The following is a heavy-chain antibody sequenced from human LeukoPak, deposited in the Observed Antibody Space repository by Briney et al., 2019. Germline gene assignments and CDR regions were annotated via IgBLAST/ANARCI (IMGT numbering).Heavy chain of an antibody. CDR1: GFTFGDYA. CDR2: IRSKAYGGTT. D-gene: IGHD5-18*01. V-gene: IGHV3-49*03. Sequence: GGSLRLSCTASGFTFGDYAMSWFRQAPGKGLEWVGFIRSKAYGGTTEYAASVKGRFTISRDDSKSIAYLQMNSLKTEDTAVYYCTSCVDTAMKYYFDYWGQGTLVTVSS. J-gene: IGHJ4*02. CDR3: TSCVDTAMKYYFDY.